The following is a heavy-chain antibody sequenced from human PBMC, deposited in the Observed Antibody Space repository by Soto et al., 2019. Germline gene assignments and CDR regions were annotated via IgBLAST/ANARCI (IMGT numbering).Heavy chain of an antibody. V-gene: IGHV1-2*02. Sequence: QVQLVQSGAEVKKPGASVKVSCKASGYTFTGYYMHWVRQAPGQGLEWMGWINPNSGGTNYAQKFQGRVTMTRDTSISTAYMELSRLRSDDTAVYYCARGGLRGYRYATYYFDYWGQGTLVTVSS. J-gene: IGHJ4*02. CDR1: GYTFTGYY. CDR3: ARGGLRGYRYATYYFDY. CDR2: INPNSGGT. D-gene: IGHD5-18*01.